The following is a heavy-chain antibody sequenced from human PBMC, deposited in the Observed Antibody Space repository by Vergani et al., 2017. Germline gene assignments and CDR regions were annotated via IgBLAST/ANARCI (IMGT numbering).Heavy chain of an antibody. CDR1: GFTFSTYA. V-gene: IGHV3-23*01. Sequence: EVQLLESGGGLVQPGGSLRLSCAASGFTFSTYAMTWVRQAPGKGLEWVSTISSDGGSTYYADSVKGRFTIPRDNSKNTLSLQMNSLTAEDTAIYYCAGPQGTSAYYYGGFHYWGQGILVTVSS. D-gene: IGHD3-22*01. CDR2: ISSDGGST. CDR3: AGPQGTSAYYYGGFHY. J-gene: IGHJ4*02.